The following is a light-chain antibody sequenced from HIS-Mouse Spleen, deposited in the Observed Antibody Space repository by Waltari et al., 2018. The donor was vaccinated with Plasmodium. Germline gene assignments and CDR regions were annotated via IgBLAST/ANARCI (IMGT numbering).Light chain of an antibody. Sequence: QSALTQPASVSGSPGQSITIPCPGTSSDVGRYNLVSWYQQHPGKAPKLRIYEGSKRPSGVSNRFSGSKSGNTASLTISGLQAEDEADYYCCSYAGSSTLVFGGGTKLTVL. CDR3: CSYAGSSTLV. J-gene: IGLJ2*01. V-gene: IGLV2-23*01. CDR1: SSDVGRYNL. CDR2: EGS.